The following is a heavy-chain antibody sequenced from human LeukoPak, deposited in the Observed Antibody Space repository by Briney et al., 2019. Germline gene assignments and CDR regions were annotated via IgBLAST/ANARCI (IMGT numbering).Heavy chain of an antibody. D-gene: IGHD5-18*01. CDR1: GFSFDNYA. CDR3: AKRGYSSGPDYFDY. J-gene: IGHJ4*02. V-gene: IGHV3-23*01. Sequence: GGSLRLSCAASGFSFDNYAMSWIRQAPGKGLEGVSAISGNGRSTSYLDSVKGRFTISRDNSKNTLYLQINSLGAEDTAIYYCAKRGYSSGPDYFDYWGQGTPVTVSS. CDR2: ISGNGRST.